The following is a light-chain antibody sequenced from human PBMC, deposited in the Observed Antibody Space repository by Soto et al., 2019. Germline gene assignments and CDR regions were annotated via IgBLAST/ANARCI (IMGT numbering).Light chain of an antibody. Sequence: EIVLTQSPATLSLSAGERATLCCRASQSVSSYLAWYQQKPGQAPRLLIYDASNRATGIPARFSGSGSGTDFTLTISSLEPEDFAVYYCQQRSNWPLTFGGGTKVDNK. CDR1: QSVSSY. CDR3: QQRSNWPLT. CDR2: DAS. V-gene: IGKV3-11*01. J-gene: IGKJ4*01.